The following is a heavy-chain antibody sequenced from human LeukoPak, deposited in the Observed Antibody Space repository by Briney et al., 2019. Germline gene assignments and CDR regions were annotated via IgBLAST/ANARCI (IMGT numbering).Heavy chain of an antibody. CDR2: ISDNGGST. D-gene: IGHD5-12*01. Sequence: GGTLRLSCAASGFIFSSSGMSWVRQAPGKGLEWVSTISDNGGSTYYPDSVKGRFTISRDNAKNSLYLQMNSLRAEDMAFYYCAKDIVATIRGVFDYWGQGTLVTVSS. V-gene: IGHV3-23*01. CDR3: AKDIVATIRGVFDY. J-gene: IGHJ4*02. CDR1: GFIFSSSG.